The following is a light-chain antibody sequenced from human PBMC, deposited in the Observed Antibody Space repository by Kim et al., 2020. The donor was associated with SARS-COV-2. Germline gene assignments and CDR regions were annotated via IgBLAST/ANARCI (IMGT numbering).Light chain of an antibody. V-gene: IGKV3-20*01. CDR1: QSIPSSY. Sequence: PGERATVSCRASQSIPSSYLAWYQQRPGQAPRLLIYRSSSRATGIPDRFSGSGSGTDFSLTISRLEPEDFAVYYCQQYHNLPFTFGPGTKVDIK. CDR3: QQYHNLPFT. J-gene: IGKJ3*01. CDR2: RSS.